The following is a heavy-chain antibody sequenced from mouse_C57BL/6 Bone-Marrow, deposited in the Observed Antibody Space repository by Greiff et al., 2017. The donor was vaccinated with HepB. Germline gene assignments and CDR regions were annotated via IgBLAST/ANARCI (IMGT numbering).Heavy chain of an antibody. V-gene: IGHV1-55*01. CDR2: IYPGSGST. CDR3: ARFTWGVYYDDDDDMDY. J-gene: IGHJ4*01. CDR1: GYTFTSYW. Sequence: QVQLQQPGAELVKPGASVKMSCKASGYTFTSYWITWVKQRPGQGLEWIGDIYPGSGSTNYNEKLKSKATLTVDTSSRTAYMQHSSLTSEDSAVYYCARFTWGVYYDDDDDMDYWDQGTSVTVSS. D-gene: IGHD2-4*01.